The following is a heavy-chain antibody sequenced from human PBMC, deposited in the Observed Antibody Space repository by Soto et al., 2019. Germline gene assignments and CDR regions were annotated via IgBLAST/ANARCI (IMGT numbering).Heavy chain of an antibody. Sequence: ASVKVSCKASGYTFITYGVSWVRQAPGQGLDWLGWISTYNGNTRYAERLQGRVTMTTDTTTNTAYMELRNLGSDDTAVYYCARGPTDYYDNSANYFLDYWGRGTLVTVSS. CDR1: GYTFITYG. D-gene: IGHD3-22*01. V-gene: IGHV1-18*01. CDR3: ARGPTDYYDNSANYFLDY. CDR2: ISTYNGNT. J-gene: IGHJ4*02.